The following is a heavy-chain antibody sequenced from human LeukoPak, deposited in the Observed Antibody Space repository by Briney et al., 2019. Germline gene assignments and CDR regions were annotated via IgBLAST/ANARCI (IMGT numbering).Heavy chain of an antibody. CDR2: IYGGGTT. D-gene: IGHD6-6*01. V-gene: IGHV3-53*01. Sequence: PGGSLRLSCAASGFTVSNSYMSWVRQAPGKGLEWVSIIYGGGTTYYADSVKGRFTTSRDNSKNMLSVQMNSLTAGDTATYYCQLATDCWGQGTLVTVSS. CDR3: QLATDC. CDR1: GFTVSNSY. J-gene: IGHJ4*02.